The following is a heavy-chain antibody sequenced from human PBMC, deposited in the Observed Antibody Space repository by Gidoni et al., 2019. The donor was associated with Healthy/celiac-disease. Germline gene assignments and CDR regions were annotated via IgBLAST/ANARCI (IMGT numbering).Heavy chain of an antibody. V-gene: IGHV3-21*01. Sequence: EVQLVESGGGLVKPGGSLRLSCAASGFTFSSYSMNWVRQAPGKGLEWVSSISSSSSYIYYADSVKGRFTISRDNAKNSLYLQMNSLRAEDTAVYYCARGGDTPNPRTDYWGQGTLVTVSS. J-gene: IGHJ4*02. CDR3: ARGGDTPNPRTDY. CDR2: ISSSSSYI. CDR1: GFTFSSYS.